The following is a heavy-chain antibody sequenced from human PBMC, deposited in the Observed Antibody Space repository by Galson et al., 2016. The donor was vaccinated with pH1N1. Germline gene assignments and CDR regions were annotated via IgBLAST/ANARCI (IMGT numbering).Heavy chain of an antibody. CDR3: ARDIIPTAVLTSYFDP. CDR2: ISTIGLT. V-gene: IGHV4-61*02. J-gene: IGHJ5*02. D-gene: IGHD4-17*01. Sequence: TLSLTCTVSGDSINSGDYHWSWIRQPAGKGLEWIGRISTIGLTNYKASLRGRVTMSIDTSKSQFSLKLTSVTAADTAVYYCARDIIPTAVLTSYFDPWGQGTRVTVSS. CDR1: GDSINSGDYH.